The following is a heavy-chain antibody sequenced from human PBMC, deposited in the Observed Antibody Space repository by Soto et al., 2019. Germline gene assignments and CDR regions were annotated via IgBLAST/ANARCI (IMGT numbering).Heavy chain of an antibody. D-gene: IGHD3-22*01. V-gene: IGHV1-46*01. CDR1: GYTFTSYY. CDR2: INPSGGST. CDR3: ARDSLENYYDSSGYYNGGFDY. J-gene: IGHJ4*02. Sequence: ASVKVSCKASGYTFTSYYMHWVRQAPGQGLEWMGIINPSGGSTSYAQKFQGRVTMTRDTSTSTVYMELISLRSEDTAVYYCARDSLENYYDSSGYYNGGFDYWGQGTLVTVSS.